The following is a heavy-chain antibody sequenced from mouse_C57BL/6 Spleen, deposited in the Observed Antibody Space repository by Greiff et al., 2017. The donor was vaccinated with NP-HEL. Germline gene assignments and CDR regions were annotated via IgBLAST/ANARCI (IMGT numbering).Heavy chain of an antibody. J-gene: IGHJ3*01. CDR1: GFTFSDYG. CDR3: AREGGIYYGNPAWLAY. D-gene: IGHD2-1*01. V-gene: IGHV5-17*01. CDR2: ISSGSSTI. Sequence: EVQGVESGGGLVKPGGSLKLSCAASGFTFSDYGMHWVRQAPEKGLEWVAYISSGSSTIYYADTVKGRFTISRDNAKNTLFLQMTSLRSEDTAMYYCAREGGIYYGNPAWLAYWGQGTLVTVSA.